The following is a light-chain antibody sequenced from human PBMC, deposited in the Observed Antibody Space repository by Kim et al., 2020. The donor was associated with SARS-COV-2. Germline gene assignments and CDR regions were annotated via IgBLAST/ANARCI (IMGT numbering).Light chain of an antibody. Sequence: EPASISCRSSQSLLHSNGYNYLDWYLQKPGQSPHLLIYLGSIRASGVPDRFSGSGSGTDFTLKISRVEAEDVGVYYCMQARQPPYTFGQGTKLEI. CDR1: QSLLHSNGYNY. CDR2: LGS. V-gene: IGKV2-28*01. J-gene: IGKJ2*01. CDR3: MQARQPPYT.